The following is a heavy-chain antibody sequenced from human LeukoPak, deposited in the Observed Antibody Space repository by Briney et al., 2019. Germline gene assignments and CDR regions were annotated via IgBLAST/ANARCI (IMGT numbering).Heavy chain of an antibody. Sequence: AGGSLRHSCAASGFTFSSYAMHWVRQAPGKGLEWVAVISFDGSNKYYADSVKGRCTISRDKSKNTLYLQMNSLRAEDTAVYYCARDRYGDYGSPDYWGQGTLVTVSS. V-gene: IGHV3-30*01. CDR1: GFTFSSYA. J-gene: IGHJ4*02. CDR2: ISFDGSNK. CDR3: ARDRYGDYGSPDY. D-gene: IGHD4-17*01.